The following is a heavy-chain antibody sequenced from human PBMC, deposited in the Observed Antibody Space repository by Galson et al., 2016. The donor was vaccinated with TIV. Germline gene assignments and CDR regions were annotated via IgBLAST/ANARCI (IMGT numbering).Heavy chain of an antibody. CDR1: EFAFANFW. J-gene: IGHJ5*02. Sequence: SLRLSCAASEFAFANFWMTWVRQAPGKGLEWVANIKQDGSEKYYVDSVKGRFTISRDNSKNTLYLQMNNLRVEDTAVYYCAKDGYYYDSNSKNWFDPWGQGTLVTVSS. D-gene: IGHD3-22*01. V-gene: IGHV3-7*04. CDR3: AKDGYYYDSNSKNWFDP. CDR2: IKQDGSEK.